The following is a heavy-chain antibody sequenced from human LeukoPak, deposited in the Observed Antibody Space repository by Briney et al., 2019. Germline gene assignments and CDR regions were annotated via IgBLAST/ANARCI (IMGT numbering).Heavy chain of an antibody. J-gene: IGHJ4*02. CDR1: GFTFGIYW. CDR2: ISYDGSNK. V-gene: IGHV3-30*18. D-gene: IGHD4/OR15-4a*01. CDR3: AKSRYGGQREYYFDY. Sequence: GGSLRLSCAASGFTFGIYWMSWVRQAPGKGLEWVAVISYDGSNKYYADSVKGRFTISRDNSKNTLYLQMNSLRAEDTAVYYCAKSRYGGQREYYFDYWGQGTLVTVSS.